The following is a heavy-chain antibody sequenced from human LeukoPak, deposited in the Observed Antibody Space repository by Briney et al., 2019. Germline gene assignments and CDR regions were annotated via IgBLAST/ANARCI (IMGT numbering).Heavy chain of an antibody. D-gene: IGHD3-16*01. J-gene: IGHJ4*02. CDR1: GFTFSSYN. CDR3: ARGGLGTDGGIHY. CDR2: ISSSSGYI. Sequence: GGSLRLSCAASGFTFSSYNMNWVRQAPGKGLEWVSSISSSSGYIYYADSVKGRFTISRDNAKNSLYLQMNSLRAEDTAVYYCARGGLGTDGGIHYGGQGTLVIVSS. V-gene: IGHV3-21*01.